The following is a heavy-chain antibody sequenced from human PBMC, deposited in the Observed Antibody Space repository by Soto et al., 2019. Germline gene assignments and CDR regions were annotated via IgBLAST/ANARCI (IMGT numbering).Heavy chain of an antibody. J-gene: IGHJ5*01. CDR2: ISGTGATT. D-gene: IGHD1-20*01. CDR3: AKQTITAGMKYFDP. Sequence: GGSLRLSCAASGFTFSTSAMSWVRQAPGKGLEWVSAISGTGATTLYADSVEGGFSISRDTFRNMLYLQMNSLRVEDTAVYYCAKQTITAGMKYFDPWGQGALVTVSP. CDR1: GFTFSTSA. V-gene: IGHV3-23*01.